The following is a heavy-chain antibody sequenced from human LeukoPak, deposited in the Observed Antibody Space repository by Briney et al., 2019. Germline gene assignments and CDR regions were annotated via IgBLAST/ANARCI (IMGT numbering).Heavy chain of an antibody. CDR2: MNPNSGNT. Sequence: ASVKVSCKASGYTFTSYDINWVRQATGQGLEWMGWMNPNSGNTGYAQKFQGRVTMTRNTSISTAYMELSSLRSEDTAVYYCARGKLLWFGESYNWFDPWGQGTLVTVSS. J-gene: IGHJ5*02. CDR1: GYTFTSYD. D-gene: IGHD3-10*01. V-gene: IGHV1-8*01. CDR3: ARGKLLWFGESYNWFDP.